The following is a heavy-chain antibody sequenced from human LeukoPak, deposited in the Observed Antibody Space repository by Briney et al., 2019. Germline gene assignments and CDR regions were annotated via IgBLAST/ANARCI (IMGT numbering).Heavy chain of an antibody. CDR1: GFTFSSYW. J-gene: IGHJ4*02. Sequence: GGSLRLSCAASGFTFSSYWMSWVRQAPGKGLEWVANIKQDGSEKYYVDSVKGRFTISRDNAKNSLYLQMNSLRAEDTAVYYCARDKAVAGSYFDYWGQGTLVTVSS. CDR2: IKQDGSEK. CDR3: ARDKAVAGSYFDY. V-gene: IGHV3-7*01. D-gene: IGHD6-19*01.